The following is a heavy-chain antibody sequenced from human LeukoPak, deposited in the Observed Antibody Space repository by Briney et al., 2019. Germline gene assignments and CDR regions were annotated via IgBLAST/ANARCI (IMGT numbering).Heavy chain of an antibody. D-gene: IGHD4-17*01. CDR1: GFTFSSYW. Sequence: GGSLRVSCAASGFTFSSYWMHWVRQAPGKGLVWVSRINSDGSGTSYADSVKGRFTISRDNAKNTLYLQMNSLRAEDTAVYHCAGGKATVKDYWGQGTLVTVSS. CDR3: AGGKATVKDY. J-gene: IGHJ4*02. CDR2: INSDGSGT. V-gene: IGHV3-74*01.